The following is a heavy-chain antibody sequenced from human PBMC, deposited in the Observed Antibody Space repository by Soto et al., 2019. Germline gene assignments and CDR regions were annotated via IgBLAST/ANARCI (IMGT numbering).Heavy chain of an antibody. J-gene: IGHJ4*02. CDR2: ISACNGNT. Sequence: GASVKVSCKASGYTFTSYGISWVRQAPGQGLEWMGWISACNGNTNYAQKLQGRVTMTTDTSTSTAYMELRSLRSDDTAVYYCAREGITIFGVVMQYYFDYWGQGTLVTVSS. CDR3: AREGITIFGVVMQYYFDY. D-gene: IGHD3-3*01. V-gene: IGHV1-18*01. CDR1: GYTFTSYG.